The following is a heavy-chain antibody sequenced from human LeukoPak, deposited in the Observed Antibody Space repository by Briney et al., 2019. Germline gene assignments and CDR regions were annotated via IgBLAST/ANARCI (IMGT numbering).Heavy chain of an antibody. Sequence: GGSLRRSCSASGFTFSTYGMHWVRQAPGKGLEYVSAIGSNGVSTYYADSAKGRFTISRDNSKNTLYLQMSSLRPEDTAVYYCVKGGGGSTYGCLLDYWGQGTLVTVSS. CDR3: VKGGGGSTYGCLLDY. J-gene: IGHJ4*02. D-gene: IGHD5-18*01. V-gene: IGHV3-64D*09. CDR2: IGSNGVST. CDR1: GFTFSTYG.